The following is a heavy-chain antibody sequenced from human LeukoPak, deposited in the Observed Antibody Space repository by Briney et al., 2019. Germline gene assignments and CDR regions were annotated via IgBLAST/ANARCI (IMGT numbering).Heavy chain of an antibody. D-gene: IGHD4-23*01. CDR1: GFTFSSYW. CDR3: AKRLPNYYGGNALDY. J-gene: IGHJ4*02. V-gene: IGHV3-7*03. Sequence: GGSLRLSCAASGFTFSSYWMSWVPQAPGKGLEWVANIKQDGSAKYYVDSVKGRFTISRDNAKNSPYLQMNSLRAEDTAVYYCAKRLPNYYGGNALDYWGQGTLVTVSS. CDR2: IKQDGSAK.